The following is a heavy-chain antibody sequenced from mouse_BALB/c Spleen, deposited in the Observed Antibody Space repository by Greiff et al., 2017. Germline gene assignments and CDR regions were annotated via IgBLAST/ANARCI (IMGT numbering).Heavy chain of an antibody. V-gene: IGHV3-2*02. J-gene: IGHJ3*01. Sequence: VQLKQSGPGLVKPSQSLSLTCTVTGYSINSDYAWNWIRQFPGNKLEWMGYISYSGSNNYNPSLKNRISITRDTSKNQFFLKLNSVTTEDTATYYCARDYGSSSWFAYWGQGTLVTVSA. D-gene: IGHD1-1*01. CDR2: ISYSGSN. CDR1: GYSINSDYA. CDR3: ARDYGSSSWFAY.